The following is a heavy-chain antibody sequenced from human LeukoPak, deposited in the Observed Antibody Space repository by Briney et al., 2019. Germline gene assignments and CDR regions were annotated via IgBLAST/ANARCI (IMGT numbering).Heavy chain of an antibody. CDR2: INPSGGST. V-gene: IGHV1-46*01. J-gene: IGHJ6*03. Sequence: GASVKVSCKASGYTFTSYYMHWVRQAPGQGLEWMGIINPSGGSTSYAQKFQGRVTMTRDMSTSTVYMELSSLRSEDTAVYYCARASRVYCSGGSCPDRAYYYYYMDVWGKGTTVTVSS. CDR3: ARASRVYCSGGSCPDRAYYYYYMDV. CDR1: GYTFTSYY. D-gene: IGHD2-15*01.